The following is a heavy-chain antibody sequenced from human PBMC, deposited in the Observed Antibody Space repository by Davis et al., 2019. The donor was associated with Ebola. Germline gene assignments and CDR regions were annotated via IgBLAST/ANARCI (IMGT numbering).Heavy chain of an antibody. CDR3: ARGGDDYSNWWFDP. J-gene: IGHJ5*02. CDR2: INPNSGGT. V-gene: IGHV1-2*04. CDR1: GYTFTGYY. D-gene: IGHD4-11*01. Sequence: AASVKVSCKASGYTFTGYYMHWVRQAPGQGLEWMGWINPNSGGTNYAQKFQGWVTMTRDTSISTAYMELRSLRSDDTAVYYCARGGDDYSNWWFDPWGQGTMVTVSS.